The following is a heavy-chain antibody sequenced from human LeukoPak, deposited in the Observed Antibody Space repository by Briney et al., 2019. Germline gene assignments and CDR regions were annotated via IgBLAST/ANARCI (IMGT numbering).Heavy chain of an antibody. D-gene: IGHD3-10*01. Sequence: PGGSLRLSCAASGFIFKNYCMHWVRQAPGKGLEWVADISYEGRSEYYADSVKGRFTISRDNSRNTLFLQMNSLRAEDTALYYGVRERDYYISTNSDYWGQGTLPTASS. CDR2: ISYEGRSE. CDR3: VRERDYYISTNSDY. V-gene: IGHV3-30*03. J-gene: IGHJ1*01. CDR1: GFIFKNYC.